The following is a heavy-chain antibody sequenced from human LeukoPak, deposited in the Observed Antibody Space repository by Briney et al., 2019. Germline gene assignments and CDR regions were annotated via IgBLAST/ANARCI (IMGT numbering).Heavy chain of an antibody. J-gene: IGHJ5*02. CDR2: IIPIFGTA. V-gene: IGHV1-69*13. CDR3: AREGHYDILTGYYFDP. D-gene: IGHD3-9*01. CDR1: GGTFSSYA. Sequence: GASVKVSCKASGGTFSSYAISWVRQAPGQGLEWMGGIIPIFGTANYAQKFQGRVTITADESTSTAYMELSSLRSEDTAVYYCAREGHYDILTGYYFDPWGQGTLVTVSS.